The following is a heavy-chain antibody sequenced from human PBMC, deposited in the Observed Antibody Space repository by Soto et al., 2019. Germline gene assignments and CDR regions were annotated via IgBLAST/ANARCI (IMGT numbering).Heavy chain of an antibody. V-gene: IGHV3-11*01. CDR2: ISSSGSTI. Sequence: QVQLVESGGGLVKPGGSLRLSCAASGFTFSDYYMSWIRQAPGKGLEWVSYISSSGSTIYYADSVKGRFTISRDNAKNSMYLQMNSLRAEDTAVYYCARSELGYCSGGSCQRNWFDPWGQGTLVTVSS. CDR3: ARSELGYCSGGSCQRNWFDP. D-gene: IGHD2-15*01. J-gene: IGHJ5*02. CDR1: GFTFSDYY.